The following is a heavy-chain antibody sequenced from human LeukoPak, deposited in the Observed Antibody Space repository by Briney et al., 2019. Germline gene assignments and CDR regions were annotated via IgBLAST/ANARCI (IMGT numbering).Heavy chain of an antibody. CDR2: IRYDGSNK. CDR1: GFTFSSYG. Sequence: GSLRLSCAASGFTFSSYGMHWVRQAPGKGLEWVAFIRYDGSNKYYADSVKGRFTISRDNSKNTLYLQMNSLRAEDTAVYYCARDRKAVAGAFDYWGQGTLVTVSS. J-gene: IGHJ4*02. D-gene: IGHD6-19*01. CDR3: ARDRKAVAGAFDY. V-gene: IGHV3-30*02.